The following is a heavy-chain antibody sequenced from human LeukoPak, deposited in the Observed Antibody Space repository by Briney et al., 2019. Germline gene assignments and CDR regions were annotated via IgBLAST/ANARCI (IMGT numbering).Heavy chain of an antibody. CDR2: INGDGTTT. J-gene: IGHJ3*01. V-gene: IGHV3-74*01. D-gene: IGHD3-16*01. Sequence: GGSLRHSCAASGFTFSSHWMHWVRQAPGKRLMWVSRINGDGTTTAYADSVKGRFTISRDNAKNTLYLQMNSLRAEDTAVYYCATLDINDSDAFDLWGQGTMVTVSS. CDR1: GFTFSSHW. CDR3: ATLDINDSDAFDL.